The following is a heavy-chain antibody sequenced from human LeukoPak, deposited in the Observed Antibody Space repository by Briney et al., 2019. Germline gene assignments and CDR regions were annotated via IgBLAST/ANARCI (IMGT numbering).Heavy chain of an antibody. V-gene: IGHV3-23*01. CDR3: AKDRAERYFDL. D-gene: IGHD3-10*01. CDR2: ISDSGGST. CDR1: GFTFSHYA. J-gene: IGHJ2*01. Sequence: GGSLRLSCAASGFTFSHYAMTWVRQAPGKGLEWVSAISDSGGSTLYADSVKGRFTISRDNSKNTLYLQMNSLRAEDTAVYYCAKDRAERYFDLWGRGTLVTVSS.